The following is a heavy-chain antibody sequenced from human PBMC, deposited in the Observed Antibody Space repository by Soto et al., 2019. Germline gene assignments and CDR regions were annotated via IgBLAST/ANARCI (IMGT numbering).Heavy chain of an antibody. V-gene: IGHV3-21*01. J-gene: IGHJ3*02. D-gene: IGHD6-6*01. CDR3: ARETNPYSSSSHAFYI. Sequence: EVQLVESGGGLVKPGGSLRLSCAASGITFSSYSMNWVRQAPGKGLEWVSSISSTGTYIDYADSVKGRFTISRDNAKNSLFLQMDSLRAEDAALYYCARETNPYSSSSHAFYIWGQGTMVTVSS. CDR1: GITFSSYS. CDR2: ISSTGTYI.